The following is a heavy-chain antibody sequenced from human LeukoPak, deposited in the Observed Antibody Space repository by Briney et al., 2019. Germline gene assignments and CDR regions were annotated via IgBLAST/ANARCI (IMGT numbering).Heavy chain of an antibody. Sequence: PSETLSLTCAVYGGSFSGYYWSWIRQPPRKGLEWIGEINHSGSTNYNPSLKSRVTISVDTSKNQFSLKLSSVTAADTAVYYCARAYDFWSGYSYYYYYYGMDVWGQGTTVTVSS. CDR3: ARAYDFWSGYSYYYYYYGMDV. CDR2: INHSGST. V-gene: IGHV4-34*01. D-gene: IGHD3-3*01. CDR1: GGSFSGYY. J-gene: IGHJ6*02.